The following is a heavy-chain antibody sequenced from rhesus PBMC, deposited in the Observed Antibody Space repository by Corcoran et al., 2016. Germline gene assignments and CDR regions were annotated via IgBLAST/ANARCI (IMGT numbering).Heavy chain of an antibody. J-gene: IGHJ4*01. CDR1: GGSISDDYY. Sequence: QVQLQESGPGLVKPSETLSLTCAVSGGSISDDYYWSWIRQPPGKGLEWIGYIYGSGGGNNYNPSLKNRVTISIDTSKNQFSLKLSSVTAADTAVYYCASPIAAVRYYFDYWGQGVLVTVSS. D-gene: IGHD6-25*01. CDR3: ASPIAAVRYYFDY. V-gene: IGHV4-106*01. CDR2: IYGSGGGN.